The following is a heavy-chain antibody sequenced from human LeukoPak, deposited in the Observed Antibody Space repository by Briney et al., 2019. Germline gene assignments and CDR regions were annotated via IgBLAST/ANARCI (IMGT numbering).Heavy chain of an antibody. D-gene: IGHD4-17*01. CDR1: GFTFSSYE. CDR2: ISSSGSTI. Sequence: GGSLRLSCAASGFTFSSYEMNWVRQAPGKGLEWVSYISSSGSTIYYADSVKGRFTISRDNSKNTLYLQMNSLRAEDTALYYCASLPGDYESSWYFDLWGRGTLVTVSS. CDR3: ASLPGDYESSWYFDL. V-gene: IGHV3-48*03. J-gene: IGHJ2*01.